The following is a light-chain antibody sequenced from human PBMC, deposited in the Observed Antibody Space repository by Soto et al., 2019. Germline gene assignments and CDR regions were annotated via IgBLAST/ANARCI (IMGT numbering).Light chain of an antibody. J-gene: IGKJ5*01. CDR1: QSVSSK. CDR3: QQYNNWPIT. Sequence: VLTQSPATLSVSPGDSATLSCRASQSVSSKLAWYQQKTGQAPRILIYGESTRATGIPDRFSGSGSGTEFNLTINRLQSEDFAVYYCQQYNNWPITFGQGTRLEIK. CDR2: GES. V-gene: IGKV3-15*01.